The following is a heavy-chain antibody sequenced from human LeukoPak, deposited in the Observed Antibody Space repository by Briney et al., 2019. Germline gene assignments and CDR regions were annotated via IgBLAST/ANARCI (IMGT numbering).Heavy chain of an antibody. CDR1: SGSISGYY. CDR2: IYYSEST. Sequence: PSETLSLTCTVSSGSISGYYWSWIRQPPGKGLEWIGYIYYSESTSYNPSLKSRVAISEDTSKNQFSLKLSSVTPADTAVYYCAGKSYYGMDVWGQGTTVTVSS. J-gene: IGHJ6*02. V-gene: IGHV4-59*01. CDR3: AGKSYYGMDV.